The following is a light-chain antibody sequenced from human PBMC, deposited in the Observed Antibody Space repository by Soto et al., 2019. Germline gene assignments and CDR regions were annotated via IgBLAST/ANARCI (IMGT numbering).Light chain of an antibody. CDR3: HQASTSPLT. J-gene: IGKJ5*01. CDR1: QDITRW. CDR2: AAS. Sequence: DIQMTQSPSSLSASVGDRVTITCRASQDITRWLNWYQQKPGTAHKLLIYAASSLQSGVPSRFSGSTSGTDFTLTTSNQHPEDSTTYYCHQASTSPLTFGQGTRLEIK. V-gene: IGKV1-12*01.